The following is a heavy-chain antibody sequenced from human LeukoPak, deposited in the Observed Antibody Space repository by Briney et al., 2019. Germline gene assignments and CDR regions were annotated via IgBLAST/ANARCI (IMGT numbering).Heavy chain of an antibody. V-gene: IGHV3-30-3*01. CDR3: ATIAKWELLLGLFFSY. D-gene: IGHD1-26*01. CDR1: GFTFSSYA. CDR2: ISYDGSNK. J-gene: IGHJ4*02. Sequence: GGSLRLSCAASGFTFSSYAMHWVRQAPGKGLEWVAVISYDGSNKYYADSVKGRFTISRDNSKNTLYLQMNSLRAEDTAVYYCATIAKWELLLGLFFSYWGQGTLVTVSS.